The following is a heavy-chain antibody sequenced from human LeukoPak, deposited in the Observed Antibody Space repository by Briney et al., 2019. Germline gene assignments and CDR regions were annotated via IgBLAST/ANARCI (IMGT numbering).Heavy chain of an antibody. CDR2: IYYSGST. D-gene: IGHD5-24*01. Sequence: PSETLSLTCTVSGGSISSSSYYWGWIRQPPGKGLEWIGSIYYSGSTYYNPSLKSRVTISVDTSKNQFSLKLSSVTAADTAVYYCARGVDGYKRWFDPWGQGTLATVSS. CDR1: GGSISSSSYY. J-gene: IGHJ5*02. V-gene: IGHV4-39*01. CDR3: ARGVDGYKRWFDP.